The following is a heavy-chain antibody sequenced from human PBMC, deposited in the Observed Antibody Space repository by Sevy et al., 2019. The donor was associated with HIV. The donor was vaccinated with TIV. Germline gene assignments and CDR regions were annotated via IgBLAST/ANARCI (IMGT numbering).Heavy chain of an antibody. CDR1: GFTFSSYA. J-gene: IGHJ6*02. D-gene: IGHD2-2*01. V-gene: IGHV3-23*01. CDR3: AKDLSSTSFYGMDV. CDR2: ISGSGGST. Sequence: GGSLRLSCAASGFTFSSYAMSWVRQAPGKGLEWVSAISGSGGSTYYADSVKGRFTISRDNSKNTLYLQMNSLRAEDTAVYYCAKDLSSTSFYGMDVWGQGTTVIVSS.